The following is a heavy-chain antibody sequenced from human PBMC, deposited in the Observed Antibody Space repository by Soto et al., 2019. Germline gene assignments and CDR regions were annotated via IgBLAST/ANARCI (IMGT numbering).Heavy chain of an antibody. Sequence: SETLSLTCAVYGGSFSGYYWSWIRQPPGKGLEWIGEINHSGSTNYNPSLKSRVTISVDTSKNQFSLKLSSVTAADTAVYYCASSSYYDILTGYYNVRYGMDVWGQGTTVTVSS. D-gene: IGHD3-9*01. J-gene: IGHJ6*02. CDR2: INHSGST. V-gene: IGHV4-34*01. CDR1: GGSFSGYY. CDR3: ASSSYYDILTGYYNVRYGMDV.